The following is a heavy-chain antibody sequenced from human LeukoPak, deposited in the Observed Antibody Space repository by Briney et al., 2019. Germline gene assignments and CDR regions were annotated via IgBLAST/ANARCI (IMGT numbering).Heavy chain of an antibody. D-gene: IGHD3-22*01. CDR1: GFTFDDYG. V-gene: IGHV3-20*04. CDR3: ARGDYDSSGYYYYYYMDV. J-gene: IGHJ6*03. Sequence: GGSLRLSCAASGFTFDDYGMSWVRQAPGKELEWVSGINWNGGSTGYADSVKGRFTISRDNAKNSLYLQMNSLRAEDTALYYCARGDYDSSGYYYYYYMDVWGKGTTVTVSS. CDR2: INWNGGST.